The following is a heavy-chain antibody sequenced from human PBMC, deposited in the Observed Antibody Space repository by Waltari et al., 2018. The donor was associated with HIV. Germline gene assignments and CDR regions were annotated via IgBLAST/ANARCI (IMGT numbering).Heavy chain of an antibody. CDR1: GGSFRGYY. J-gene: IGHJ4*02. D-gene: IGHD2-15*01. V-gene: IGHV4-34*02. CDR2: VNHSGKT. CDR3: AREKSRASKWYGIYYFDA. Sequence: QVQLQQWGAGLLKTSETLSLTCAVYGGSFRGYYWTWIRQAPGKGLEWIGEVNHSGKTNYNPSLKSRVTLSVDTSKNQFSLKMISVTGADTAVYYCAREKSRASKWYGIYYFDAWGQGTLVSVPS.